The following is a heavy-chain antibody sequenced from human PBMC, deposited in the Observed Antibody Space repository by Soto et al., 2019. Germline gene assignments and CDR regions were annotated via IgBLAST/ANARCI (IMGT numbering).Heavy chain of an antibody. Sequence: PGGSLRLSCAASGFTFSSYAMSWVRQAPGKGLEWVSAISGSGGSTYYADSVKGRFTISRDNSKNTLYLQMNSLRAEDTAVYYCAKGYCSSTSCSWFDPWGQGTLVTVSS. CDR3: AKGYCSSTSCSWFDP. CDR1: GFTFSSYA. D-gene: IGHD2-2*01. CDR2: ISGSGGST. J-gene: IGHJ5*02. V-gene: IGHV3-23*01.